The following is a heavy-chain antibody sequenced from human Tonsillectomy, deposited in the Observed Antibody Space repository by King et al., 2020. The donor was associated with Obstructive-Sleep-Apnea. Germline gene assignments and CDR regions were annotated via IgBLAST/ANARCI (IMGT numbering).Heavy chain of an antibody. V-gene: IGHV3-15*01. CDR1: GFTVSNAW. Sequence: QLVQSGGGLVKPGGSLRLSCAASGFTVSNAWMSWVRQPPGKGLEWVGRIKSKIDGGATDYAAPVKGRFTISRDDSKNTLSLQMNNLKTDDTAVYFCATGGDLFGSSGYPPYYFGYWGQGTLVTVSS. CDR2: IKSKIDGGAT. D-gene: IGHD3-22*01. CDR3: ATGGDLFGSSGYPPYYFGY. J-gene: IGHJ4*02.